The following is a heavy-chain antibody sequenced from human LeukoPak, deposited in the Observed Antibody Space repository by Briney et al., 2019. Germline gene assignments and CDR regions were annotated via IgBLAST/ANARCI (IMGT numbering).Heavy chain of an antibody. CDR1: GASIRSYY. D-gene: IGHD2-15*01. CDR2: IYYSGST. CDR3: ASLRLGGRPPGY. V-gene: IGHV4-59*01. J-gene: IGHJ4*02. Sequence: PSETLSLTCTVSGASIRSYYWSCIRQPPGKGLEWIGYIYYSGSTNYNPSLKSRVTISVDTSKNQFSLKLSSVTSAHTHVSYCASLRLGGRPPGYWGQGTLVTVSS.